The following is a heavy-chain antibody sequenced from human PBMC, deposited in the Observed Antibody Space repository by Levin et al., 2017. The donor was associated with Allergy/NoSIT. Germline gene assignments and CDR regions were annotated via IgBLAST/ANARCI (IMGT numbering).Heavy chain of an antibody. Sequence: GESLKISCKASGYTFTSFDINWVRQATGQGLEWMGWMNPNSGNTGYAQKFQGRVTMTRNTSISTAYMELSSLRSEDTAVYYCARAAAAGTAYWFDPWGQGTLVTVSS. CDR3: ARAAAAGTAYWFDP. CDR1: GYTFTSFD. V-gene: IGHV1-8*01. J-gene: IGHJ5*02. D-gene: IGHD6-13*01. CDR2: MNPNSGNT.